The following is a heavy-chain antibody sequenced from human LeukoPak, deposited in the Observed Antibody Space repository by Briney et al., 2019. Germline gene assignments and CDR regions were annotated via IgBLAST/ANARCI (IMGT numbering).Heavy chain of an antibody. CDR2: IISGSGGST. V-gene: IGHV3-23*01. D-gene: IGHD3-10*02. CDR1: GFTFSSYA. Sequence: PGGSLRLSCAASGFTFSSYAMSWVRQAPGKGLEWVSAIISGSGGSTYYADSVKGRFTISRDNPKNTLYLQMNSLRAEDTAVYYCAKDMSEYYFHYWGQGTLVTVSS. J-gene: IGHJ4*02. CDR3: AKDMSEYYFHY.